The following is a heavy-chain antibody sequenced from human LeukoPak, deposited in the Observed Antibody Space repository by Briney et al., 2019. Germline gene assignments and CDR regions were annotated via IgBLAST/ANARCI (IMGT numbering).Heavy chain of an antibody. CDR3: ASCEEFGELLPTR. CDR2: IYPSDSDT. Sequence: PGESLQISCKGSGYSITSYWIGWVRQMPGKGLEWVGIIYPSDSDTRYSPSFQGQVTISADKSISTAYLQWSSLEPSDTAMYYCASCEEFGELLPTRWGQGTLVTVSA. D-gene: IGHD3-10*01. CDR1: GYSITSYW. J-gene: IGHJ4*02. V-gene: IGHV5-51*01.